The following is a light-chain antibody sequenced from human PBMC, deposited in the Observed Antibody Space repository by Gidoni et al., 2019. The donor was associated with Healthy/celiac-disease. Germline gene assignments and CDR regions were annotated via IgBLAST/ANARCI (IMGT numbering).Light chain of an antibody. Sequence: DIQMTQSPSSLSASVGDRVTITCRASQSISSYLHWYHQKPGKAPKRLIYAASSLQSGFPSRFSGSGSGTDFTLNISSLQPEDFATYYCQQSYSTPRTFGGGTKVEIK. CDR1: QSISSY. J-gene: IGKJ4*01. V-gene: IGKV1-39*01. CDR2: AAS. CDR3: QQSYSTPRT.